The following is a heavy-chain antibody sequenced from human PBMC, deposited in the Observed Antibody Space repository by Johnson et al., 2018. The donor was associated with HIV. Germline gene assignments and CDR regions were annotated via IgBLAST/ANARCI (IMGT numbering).Heavy chain of an antibody. CDR2: ITSTTDGGTT. CDR3: TTGFAAFDS. Sequence: MHLLEPGGGLLQPGPSLRLPCLPSRFTFSNAWMRWVRQAPGQRLAWVCRITSTTDGGTTHYSAPVKGRFTISRDESKNTLYLQINSLKTEDTAVYYCTTGFAAFDSWGQGTMVTGSS. J-gene: IGHJ3*02. CDR1: RFTFSNAW. V-gene: IGHV3-15*06.